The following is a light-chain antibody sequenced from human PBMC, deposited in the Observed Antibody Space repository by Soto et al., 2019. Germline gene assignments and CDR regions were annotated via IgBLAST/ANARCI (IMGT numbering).Light chain of an antibody. CDR3: QQYGSSPYT. CDR1: QSVSSSY. CDR2: GAS. V-gene: IGKV3-20*01. J-gene: IGKJ2*01. Sequence: ENVLTQSPGTLSLSPGERATLSCRASQSVSSSYLAWYQQKPGQAPRLLIYGASNRTTGIPDRFSGSGSGTDFTLTISRLEPEEFAIYYCQQYGSSPYTFGQGTKLEIK.